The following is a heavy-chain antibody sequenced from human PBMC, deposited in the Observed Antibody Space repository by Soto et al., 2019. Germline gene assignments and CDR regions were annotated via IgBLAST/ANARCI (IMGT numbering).Heavy chain of an antibody. CDR3: AREGSYSAYNFAHGIQLWSFDF. CDR1: GGSINTFY. CDR2: IFSSGST. Sequence: PSETLSLTCTVSGGSINTFYWSWVRQPAGKGLEWIGRIFSSGSTSFNPSLESRVAMSVDTSKNHFSLHLSSVTAADMAVYYCAREGSYSAYNFAHGIQLWSFDFWGQGALVTVSS. J-gene: IGHJ4*02. D-gene: IGHD5-12*01. V-gene: IGHV4-4*07.